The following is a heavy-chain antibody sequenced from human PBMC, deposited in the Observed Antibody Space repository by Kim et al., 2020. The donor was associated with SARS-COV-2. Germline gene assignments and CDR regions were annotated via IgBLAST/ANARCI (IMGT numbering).Heavy chain of an antibody. V-gene: IGHV3-23*01. Sequence: GGSLRLSCAASGFTFSSYAMSWVRQAPGKGLEWVSAISGSGGSTYYADSVKGRFTICRDNSKNTLYLQMNSLRAEDTAVYYCAKVAVVVVGATQGDYGMDVWGQGTTVTVSS. D-gene: IGHD2-15*01. CDR1: GFTFSSYA. J-gene: IGHJ6*02. CDR2: ISGSGGST. CDR3: AKVAVVVVGATQGDYGMDV.